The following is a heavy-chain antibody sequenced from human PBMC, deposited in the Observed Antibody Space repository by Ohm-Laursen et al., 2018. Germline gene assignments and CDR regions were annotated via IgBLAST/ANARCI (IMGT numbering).Heavy chain of an antibody. CDR2: IWYDGSNK. CDR3: ASRSPALDY. Sequence: SLRLSCAASGFTFSSYGMHWVRQAPGKGLEWVAVIWYDGSNKYYADSVKGRLTISRENTKNTLYLQMNSLRDEDTAVYYCASRSPALDYWGQGTPVTVSS. J-gene: IGHJ4*02. V-gene: IGHV3-33*01. CDR1: GFTFSSYG. D-gene: IGHD2-2*01.